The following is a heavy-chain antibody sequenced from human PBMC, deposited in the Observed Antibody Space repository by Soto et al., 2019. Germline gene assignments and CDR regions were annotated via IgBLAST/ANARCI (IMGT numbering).Heavy chain of an antibody. V-gene: IGHV1-3*01. J-gene: IGHJ4*02. Sequence: XTVKVSYKASGYTFTSYSVHLVRQAPGQRLEWMAWINAGNGNTKYSREFQGRVTITRDTSASTAYMELSSLRSEDTAVYYCAREKEGGFDYWGQGTLVTVS. D-gene: IGHD3-16*01. CDR3: AREKEGGFDY. CDR2: INAGNGNT. CDR1: GYTFTSYS.